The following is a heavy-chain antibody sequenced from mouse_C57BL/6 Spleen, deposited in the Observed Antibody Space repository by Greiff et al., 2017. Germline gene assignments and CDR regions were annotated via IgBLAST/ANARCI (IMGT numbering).Heavy chain of an antibody. CDR1: GYSFTGYY. CDR2: INPSTGGT. J-gene: IGHJ4*01. V-gene: IGHV1-42*01. CDR3: ARSEATGYYYAMDY. D-gene: IGHD3-2*02. Sequence: VQLQQSGPELVKPGASVKISCKASGYSFTGYYMNWVKQSPEKSLEWIGEINPSTGGTTYNQKFKAKATLTVDKSSSTAYMQLKSLTSEDSAVYYCARSEATGYYYAMDYWGQGTSVTVAS.